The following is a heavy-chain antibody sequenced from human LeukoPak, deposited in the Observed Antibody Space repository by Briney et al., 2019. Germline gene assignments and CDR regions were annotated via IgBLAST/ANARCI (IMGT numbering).Heavy chain of an antibody. V-gene: IGHV1-8*01. Sequence: GASVKVSCKASGYTFTSYDINWVRQATGQGLEWMGWMNPNSGNTGYAQKFQGRVTMTRNTSISTAYMELSSLRSEDTAVYYCARGPPAAQYYYYMDVWGKGTTVTVSS. J-gene: IGHJ6*03. CDR3: ARGPPAAQYYYYMDV. CDR1: GYTFTSYD. CDR2: MNPNSGNT. D-gene: IGHD2-2*01.